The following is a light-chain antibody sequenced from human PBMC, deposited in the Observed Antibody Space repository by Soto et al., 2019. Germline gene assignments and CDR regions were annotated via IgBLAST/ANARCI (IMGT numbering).Light chain of an antibody. Sequence: DIQMTQSPSTLSASVGDRVTITCRASQSISSWLAWYQQKPGKAPKLLIYKASTLESGVPSNFSGSGSGTEFSLTISSLQPEDIATYYCQQYNSYLWTFGQGTKVDIK. J-gene: IGKJ1*01. CDR2: KAS. CDR3: QQYNSYLWT. V-gene: IGKV1-5*03. CDR1: QSISSW.